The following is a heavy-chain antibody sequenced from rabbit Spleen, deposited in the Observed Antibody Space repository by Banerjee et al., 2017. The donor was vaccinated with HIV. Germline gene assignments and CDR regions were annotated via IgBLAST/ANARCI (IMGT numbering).Heavy chain of an antibody. CDR2: IDTGSSGFT. Sequence: QSLEEYGGDLVKPGASLTLTCTASGGSFSSSSYMCCVRQAPGEGLEWIACIDTGSSGFTYFATWAKGRFTCSKASSTTVTLQMTRLTAANTATYFCARGIVYGFAGDTYPPYGMDLWGPGTLVTVS. J-gene: IGHJ6*01. CDR1: GGSFSSSSY. D-gene: IGHD6-1*01. V-gene: IGHV1S40*01. CDR3: ARGIVYGFAGDTYPPYGMDL.